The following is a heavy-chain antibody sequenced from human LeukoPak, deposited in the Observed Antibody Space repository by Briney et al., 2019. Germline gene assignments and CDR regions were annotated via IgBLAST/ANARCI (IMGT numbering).Heavy chain of an antibody. CDR2: ISGSGGST. CDR1: GFTFSSYA. J-gene: IGHJ5*02. V-gene: IGHV3-23*01. D-gene: IGHD3-22*01. Sequence: PGGSLRLSCAASGFTFSSYAMSWVRQAPGKGLEWVSAISGSGGSTYYADSVKGRLTISRDNSKNMLYLQMNSLRAEDTAVYYCAKKLVPYYYDSSGYSWGQGTLVTVSS. CDR3: AKKLVPYYYDSSGYS.